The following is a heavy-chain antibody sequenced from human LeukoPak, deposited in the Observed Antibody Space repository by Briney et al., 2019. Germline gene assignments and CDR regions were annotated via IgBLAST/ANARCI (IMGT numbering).Heavy chain of an antibody. J-gene: IGHJ4*02. D-gene: IGHD3-22*01. CDR1: GFTFSSYG. CDR3: ARDAIYYDSSGYHDY. Sequence: GRSLRLSCAASGFTFSSYGMHWVRQAPGKGLEWVAVIWYDGSNKYYADSVKGRFTISRDNSKNTLYLQMNSLRAEDTAVYYCARDAIYYDSSGYHDYWGQGTLVTVSS. V-gene: IGHV3-33*01. CDR2: IWYDGSNK.